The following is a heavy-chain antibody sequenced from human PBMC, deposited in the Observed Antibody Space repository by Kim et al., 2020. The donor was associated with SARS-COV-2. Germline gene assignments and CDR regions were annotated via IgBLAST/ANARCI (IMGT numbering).Heavy chain of an antibody. CDR2: IYYSGST. Sequence: SETLSLTCTVSGGSISSSSYYWGWIRQPPGKGLEWIGSIYYSGSTYYNPSLKSRVTISVDTSKNQFSLKLSSVTAADTAVYYCARGKVVVVVAATSWNWFDPWGQGTLVTVSS. CDR3: ARGKVVVVVAATSWNWFDP. D-gene: IGHD2-15*01. J-gene: IGHJ5*02. CDR1: GGSISSSSYY. V-gene: IGHV4-39*07.